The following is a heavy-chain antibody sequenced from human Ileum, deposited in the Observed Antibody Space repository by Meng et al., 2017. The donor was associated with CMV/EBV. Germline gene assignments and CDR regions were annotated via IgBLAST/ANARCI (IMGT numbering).Heavy chain of an antibody. J-gene: IGHJ4*02. CDR3: ARGRLWFGEFDY. CDR1: GYTFTGYY. Sequence: ASVKVSCKASGYTFTGYYMHWVRRAPGQGLEWMGWINPNSGGTNYAQKFQGRVTMTRDTSISTAYMELSRLRSDDTAVYYCARGRLWFGEFDYWGQGTLVTVSS. V-gene: IGHV1-2*02. D-gene: IGHD3-10*01. CDR2: INPNSGGT.